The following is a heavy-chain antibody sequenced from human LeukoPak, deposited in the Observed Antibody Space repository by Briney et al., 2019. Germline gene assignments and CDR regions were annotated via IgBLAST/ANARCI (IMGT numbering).Heavy chain of an antibody. D-gene: IGHD2-2*01. Sequence: GGSLGLSCAASGFTFSSYWMHWVRQAPGKGLVWVSRINSDGSSTSYADSVKGRFTISRDNAKNTLYLQMNSLRAEDTAVYYCARGGVPAAIDYWGQGTLVTVFS. CDR2: INSDGSST. J-gene: IGHJ4*02. CDR3: ARGGVPAAIDY. CDR1: GFTFSSYW. V-gene: IGHV3-74*01.